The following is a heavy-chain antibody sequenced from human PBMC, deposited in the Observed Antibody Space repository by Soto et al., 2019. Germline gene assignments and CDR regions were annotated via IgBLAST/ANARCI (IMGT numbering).Heavy chain of an antibody. V-gene: IGHV3-15*01. CDR2: IKSKTDGGTT. CDR3: TTTRPLADYDILTGYYDY. J-gene: IGHJ4*02. D-gene: IGHD3-9*01. Sequence: GGSLRLSCAASGFTFSNAWMSWVRQAPGKGLEWVGRIKSKTDGGTTDYAAPVKGRFTISRDDSKNTLYLQMNSLKTEDTAVYYCTTTRPLADYDILTGYYDYWGQGTLVTVSS. CDR1: GFTFSNAW.